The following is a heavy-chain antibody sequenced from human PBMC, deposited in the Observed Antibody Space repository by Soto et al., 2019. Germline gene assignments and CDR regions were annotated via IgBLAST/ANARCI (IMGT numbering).Heavy chain of an antibody. J-gene: IGHJ3*01. CDR3: AHAYGGTSWPNAAFDV. D-gene: IGHD2-2*01. CDR2: IYWEYDQ. V-gene: IGHV2-5*02. Sequence: QITLKESGPPLVKPTQTLTLTCTFSGFSLSADGVGVGWIRQPPGKALEWLAVIYWEYDQRYSPSLKPRRTITKAASKTQVVLTMTNMDPVDTATYYCAHAYGGTSWPNAAFDVWGQGTVVTVSS. CDR1: GFSLSADGVG.